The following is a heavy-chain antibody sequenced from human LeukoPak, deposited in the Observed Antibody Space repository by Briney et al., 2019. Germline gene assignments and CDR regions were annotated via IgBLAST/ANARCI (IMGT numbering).Heavy chain of an antibody. V-gene: IGHV3-48*01. J-gene: IGHJ4*02. CDR1: GFTFSSYS. CDR3: ARDSPPDY. CDR2: ISSISSSST. Sequence: QTWGSLRLSCAASGFTFSSYSMNWVRQAPGKGLEWVSYISSISSSSTYYADSVKGRFTISRDNAKNSLYLQMNSLRAEDTAVYYCARDSPPDYWGQGTLVTVSS.